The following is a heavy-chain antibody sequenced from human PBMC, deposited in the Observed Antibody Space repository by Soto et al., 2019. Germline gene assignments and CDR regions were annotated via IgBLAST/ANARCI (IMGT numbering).Heavy chain of an antibody. CDR2: IKQDGSEK. J-gene: IGHJ3*02. D-gene: IGHD3-22*01. CDR1: GFTFSSYW. CDR3: ARDTPYDSSGYYTDAFDI. V-gene: IGHV3-7*01. Sequence: AGSLRLSCAASGFTFSSYWMSWVRQAPGKGLEWVANIKQDGSEKYYVDSVKGRFTISRDNAKNSLYLQMISLRAEDTAVYYCARDTPYDSSGYYTDAFDICGQETIHTVSS.